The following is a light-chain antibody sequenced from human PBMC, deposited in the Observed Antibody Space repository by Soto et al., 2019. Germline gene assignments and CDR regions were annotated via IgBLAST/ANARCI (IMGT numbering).Light chain of an antibody. CDR3: QVWDSSSDHRV. CDR1: NIGSKS. J-gene: IGLJ3*02. Sequence: SYELTQPPSVSVAPGKTARITCGGNNIGSKSVHWYQQKPGQAPVLVIYYDSDRPSGIPERFAGSNYGNTATLTIGRVEAGDEADDYCQVWDSSSDHRVFGGGTKLTVL. CDR2: YDS. V-gene: IGLV3-21*04.